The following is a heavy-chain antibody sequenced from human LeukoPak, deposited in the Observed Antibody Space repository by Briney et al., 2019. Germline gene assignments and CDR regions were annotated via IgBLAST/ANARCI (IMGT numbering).Heavy chain of an antibody. J-gene: IGHJ4*02. D-gene: IGHD3-10*01. Sequence: ASVKVSCKASGGTFSSYAISWVRQAPGQGLEWMGGIIPVFGTAIYAQKFQGRVTITADESTSTACMEVSTLRSEDTAVYYCARRITMVRGVISDFDYWGQGTLVTVSS. CDR3: ARRITMVRGVISDFDY. CDR2: IIPVFGTA. CDR1: GGTFSSYA. V-gene: IGHV1-69*13.